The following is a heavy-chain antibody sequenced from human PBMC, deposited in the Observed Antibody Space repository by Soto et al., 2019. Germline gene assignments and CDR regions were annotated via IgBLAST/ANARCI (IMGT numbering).Heavy chain of an antibody. CDR1: GYSFSDYG. CDR3: GRARIDAMGTSDY. J-gene: IGHJ4*02. Sequence: QVQLVQSGPEVKKPGASVKVSCKASGYSFSDYGVTWVRQSPGQGLQWMGWISAYNDDRNYAQNFQDRITMTTDTSTSTAYGELRSLRSDDTAVYFCGRARIDAMGTSDYWGQGTLVTVSS. D-gene: IGHD5-18*01. V-gene: IGHV1-18*01. CDR2: ISAYNDDR.